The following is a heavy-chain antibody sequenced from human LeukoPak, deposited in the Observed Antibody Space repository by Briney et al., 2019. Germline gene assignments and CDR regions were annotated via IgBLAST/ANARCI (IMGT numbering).Heavy chain of an antibody. CDR1: GYTFTSYA. V-gene: IGHV7-4-1*02. Sequence: ASVKVSCKASGYTFTSYAMNWVRQAPGQGLEWMGWINTNTGNPTYAQGFTGRFVFSLDTSVSTAYLQISSLKAEDTAVYYCAGDLETTVTRYNWFDPWGQGTLVTVSS. CDR2: INTNTGNP. D-gene: IGHD4-11*01. J-gene: IGHJ5*02. CDR3: AGDLETTVTRYNWFDP.